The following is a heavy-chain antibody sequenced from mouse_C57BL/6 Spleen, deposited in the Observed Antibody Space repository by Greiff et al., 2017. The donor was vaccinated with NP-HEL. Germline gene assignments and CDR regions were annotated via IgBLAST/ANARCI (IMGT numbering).Heavy chain of an antibody. CDR3: ARSFRDYDGYFDV. CDR1: GYTFTDYN. J-gene: IGHJ1*03. V-gene: IGHV1-18*01. CDR2: INPNNGGT. D-gene: IGHD2-4*01. Sequence: VQLKQSGPELVKPGASVKIPCKASGYTFTDYNMDWVKQSHGKSLEWIGDINPNNGGTIYNQKFKGKATLTVDKSSRTAYMELRSLTSEDTAVYYCARSFRDYDGYFDVWGTGTTVTVSS.